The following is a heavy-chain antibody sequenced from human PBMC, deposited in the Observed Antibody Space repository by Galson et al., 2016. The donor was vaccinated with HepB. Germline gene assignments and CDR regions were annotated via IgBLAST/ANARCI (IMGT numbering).Heavy chain of an antibody. D-gene: IGHD5-12*01. CDR1: EFTFSSFV. CDR3: AKAGYDYQHYPMDV. CDR2: ISASGGST. V-gene: IGHV3-23*01. Sequence: SLRLSCAASEFTFSSFVMGWVRQAPGKGLEWVSAISASGGSTYYADSVKGRSAISRDDSKNTVYLQMHSLRAEDTAVYFCAKAGYDYQHYPMDVWGQGTTVTVS. J-gene: IGHJ6*02.